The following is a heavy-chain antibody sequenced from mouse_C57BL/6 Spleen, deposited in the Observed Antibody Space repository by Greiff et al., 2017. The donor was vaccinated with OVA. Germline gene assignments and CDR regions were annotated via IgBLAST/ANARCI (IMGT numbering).Heavy chain of an antibody. CDR2: IHPSDSDT. V-gene: IGHV1-74*01. D-gene: IGHD2-4*01. CDR1: GYTFTSYW. Sequence: QVQLQQPGAELVKPGASVKVSCKASGYTFTSYWMHWVKQRPGQGLEWIGRIHPSDSDTNYNQKFKGKATLTVDKSSSTAYVQLSSLTSEDSAVYYCAIWGGLPAWFAYWGQGTLVTVSA. J-gene: IGHJ3*01. CDR3: AIWGGLPAWFAY.